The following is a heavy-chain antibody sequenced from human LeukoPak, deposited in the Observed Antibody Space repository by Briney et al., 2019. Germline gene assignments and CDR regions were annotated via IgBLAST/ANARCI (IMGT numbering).Heavy chain of an antibody. Sequence: SETLSLTCTVSGGSISSSSYYWGWIRQPPGKGLEWIGSIYYSGSTYYNPSLKGRVTISVDTSKNQFSLKLSSVTAADTAVYYCARDLGVAAAEAWFDPWGQGTLVTVSS. V-gene: IGHV4-39*07. J-gene: IGHJ5*02. CDR1: GGSISSSSYY. CDR3: ARDLGVAAAEAWFDP. CDR2: IYYSGST. D-gene: IGHD6-13*01.